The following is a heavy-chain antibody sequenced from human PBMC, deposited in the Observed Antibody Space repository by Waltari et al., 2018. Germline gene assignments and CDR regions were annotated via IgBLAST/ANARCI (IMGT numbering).Heavy chain of an antibody. CDR3: ARRGDTVRGLNY. J-gene: IGHJ4*02. V-gene: IGHV3-21*01. D-gene: IGHD3-10*01. Sequence: EVQLVESGGGLVKPGGSLRLSCAASGFTFSSYSMTWVRQAPGKGLEWVSSISSSSSYIYYADSVKGRFTISRDNAKNSLYLQMNSLRAEDTAVYYCARRGDTVRGLNYWGQGTLVTVSS. CDR2: ISSSSSYI. CDR1: GFTFSSYS.